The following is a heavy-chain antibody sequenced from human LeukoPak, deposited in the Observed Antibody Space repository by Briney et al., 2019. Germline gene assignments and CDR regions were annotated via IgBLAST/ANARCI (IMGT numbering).Heavy chain of an antibody. CDR2: INSDGSST. J-gene: IGHJ4*02. CDR3: ARRVVVPAAPYYFGY. D-gene: IGHD2-2*01. V-gene: IGHV3-74*01. Sequence: GGSLRLSCAASGFIFSSYWMHWVRQAPGKGLVWVSRINSDGSSTSYANSVKGRFTISRDNAKNTLYLQMNSLRAEDTAVYYCARRVVVPAAPYYFGYWGQGTLVTVSS. CDR1: GFIFSSYW.